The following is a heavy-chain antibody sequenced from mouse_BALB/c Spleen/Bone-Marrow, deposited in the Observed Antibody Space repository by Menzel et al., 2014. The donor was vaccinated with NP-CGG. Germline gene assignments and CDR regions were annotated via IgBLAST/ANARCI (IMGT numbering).Heavy chain of an antibody. D-gene: IGHD3-2*01. CDR2: INPGSGGA. Sequence: QVQLQQSGAELVRPGTSVKVSCKASGYAFTNYLIEWVKQRPVQGLEWIGVINPGSGGANYNAKFKGKATLTADKSSSTAYMQHSSLTSDDSAVYYCAREWTDRAVDDWGQGTTLTVSS. J-gene: IGHJ2*01. V-gene: IGHV1-54*01. CDR3: AREWTDRAVDD. CDR1: GYAFTNYL.